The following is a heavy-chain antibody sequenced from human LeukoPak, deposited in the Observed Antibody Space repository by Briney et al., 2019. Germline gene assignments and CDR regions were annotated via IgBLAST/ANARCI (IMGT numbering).Heavy chain of an antibody. V-gene: IGHV3-23*01. D-gene: IGHD2-2*01. CDR2: ISGSGGNT. J-gene: IGHJ4*02. CDR3: ARNLGVIVPAAAFDY. CDR1: GFTFSSYA. Sequence: GGSLRLSCAASGFTFSSYAMSWVRQAPGKGLETVSAISGSGGNTYYADSVKGRFTISRDNSKNTLFLQMNSLRAEDTAVYYCARNLGVIVPAAAFDYWGQGTLVTVSS.